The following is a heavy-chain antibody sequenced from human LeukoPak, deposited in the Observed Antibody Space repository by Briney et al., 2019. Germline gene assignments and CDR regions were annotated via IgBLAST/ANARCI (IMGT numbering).Heavy chain of an antibody. CDR2: IKQDGSER. CDR3: ASHYYYDSSDRGY. D-gene: IGHD3-22*01. CDR1: GFTFSSYW. J-gene: IGHJ4*02. V-gene: IGHV3-7*01. Sequence: GGSLRLSCAASGFTFSSYWMSWVRQAPGKGLEWVATIKQDGSERYYADSVKGRFTISRDNAKNSLYLQMNSLRAEDTAVYYCASHYYYDSSDRGYWGQGTLVTVSS.